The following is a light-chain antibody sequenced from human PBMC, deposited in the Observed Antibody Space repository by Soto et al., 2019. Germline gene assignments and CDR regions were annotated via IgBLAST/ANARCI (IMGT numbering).Light chain of an antibody. Sequence: EIVMTQSPATLSVSPGERATLSCRASQSVGSNLAWYQQRPGQAPRLLIYVASTRATGIPARFSGSGSGTELTLTISSLQSEDFAVHYCQQYNNWPPITFGQGTRLEIK. CDR1: QSVGSN. CDR2: VAS. V-gene: IGKV3-15*01. CDR3: QQYNNWPPIT. J-gene: IGKJ5*01.